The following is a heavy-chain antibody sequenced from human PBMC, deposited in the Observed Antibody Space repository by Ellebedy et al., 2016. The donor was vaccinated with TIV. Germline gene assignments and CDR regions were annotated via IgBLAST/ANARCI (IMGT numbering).Heavy chain of an antibody. CDR1: GGSFSGYY. D-gene: IGHD7-27*01. CDR2: INHSGST. CDR3: ARANWGGSKNWFDP. Sequence: MPSETLSLTCAVYGGSFSGYYWSWIRQPPGKGLEWIGEINHSGSTNYNPSLKSRVTISVDTSKNQFPLKLSSVTAADTAVYYCARANWGGSKNWFDPWGQGTLVTVSS. V-gene: IGHV4-34*01. J-gene: IGHJ5*02.